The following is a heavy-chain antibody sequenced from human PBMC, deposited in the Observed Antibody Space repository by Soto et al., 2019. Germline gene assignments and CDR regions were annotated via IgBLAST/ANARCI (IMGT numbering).Heavy chain of an antibody. V-gene: IGHV4-59*01. CDR2: IYYSGST. J-gene: IGHJ6*02. CDR3: ARRIGSDGMDV. CDR1: GGSISSYY. D-gene: IGHD1-26*01. Sequence: SETLSLTCTVSGGSISSYYWRWIRQPPGKGLEWIGYIYYSGSTNYNPSLKSRVTISVDTSKNQFSLKLSSVTAADTAVYYCARRIGSDGMDVWGQGTTVTVSS.